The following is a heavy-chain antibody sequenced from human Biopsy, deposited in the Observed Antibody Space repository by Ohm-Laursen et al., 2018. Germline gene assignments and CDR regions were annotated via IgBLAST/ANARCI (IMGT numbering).Heavy chain of an antibody. CDR1: GFTFSSYG. Sequence: SLRLSCSASGFTFSSYGMSWVRQAPGKGLEWVSVLSGSGGTTYYADSVKGRFTISRDDSKNTLYLQMNSLTAEDTAVYYCAKTFHGSSFLYDYWGQGTLVTVSS. CDR3: AKTFHGSSFLYDY. D-gene: IGHD2-15*01. CDR2: LSGSGGTT. J-gene: IGHJ4*02. V-gene: IGHV3-23*01.